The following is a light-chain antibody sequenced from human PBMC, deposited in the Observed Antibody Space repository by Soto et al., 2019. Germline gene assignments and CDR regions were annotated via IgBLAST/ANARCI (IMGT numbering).Light chain of an antibody. CDR2: EVS. CDR3: TSFTSTNTWV. J-gene: IGLJ3*02. V-gene: IGLV2-14*01. Sequence: QLVLTQPASVSGSPGQPITISCAGTSSDIGYYNYVSWYQQHPGKAPKLMIYEVSNRPSGVSNRFSGSKSGYTASLTISGLQAEDEADYYCTSFTSTNTWVFGGGTKLTVL. CDR1: SSDIGYYNY.